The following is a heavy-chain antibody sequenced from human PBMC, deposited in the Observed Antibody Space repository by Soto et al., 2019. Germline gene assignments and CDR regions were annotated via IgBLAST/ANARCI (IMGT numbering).Heavy chain of an antibody. Sequence: EVQVMESGGGLVQPGGSLRLSCVGSGFTFSSYAMSWVRQAPGKGLEWVSNINGGGDTTYYADSVKGSFTISRDNSNYTLYLQMKSLRVEDTAIYYCAKDLQRGVIDYGDYAIGDWGQGTLVTVSS. CDR1: GFTFSSYA. D-gene: IGHD4-17*01. V-gene: IGHV3-23*01. J-gene: IGHJ4*02. CDR3: AKDLQRGVIDYGDYAIGD. CDR2: INGGGDTT.